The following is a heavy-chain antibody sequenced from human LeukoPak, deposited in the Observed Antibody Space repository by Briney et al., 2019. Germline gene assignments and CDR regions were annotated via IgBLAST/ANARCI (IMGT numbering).Heavy chain of an antibody. CDR2: IYSGGST. V-gene: IGHV4-39*01. Sequence: SETLSLTCTVSGGSISSSSYYWDWIRQSPGKGLEWIGNIYSGGSTYYTPSLKSQVTISVDTSKNQFSLKLSSVTAADTAIYFCARHSRSGSGGYENAFDIWGQGTMVTVSP. D-gene: IGHD5-12*01. CDR1: GGSISSSSYY. J-gene: IGHJ3*02. CDR3: ARHSRSGSGGYENAFDI.